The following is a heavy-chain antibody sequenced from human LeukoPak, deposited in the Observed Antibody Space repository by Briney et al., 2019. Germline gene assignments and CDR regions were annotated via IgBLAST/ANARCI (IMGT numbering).Heavy chain of an antibody. V-gene: IGHV3-21*01. J-gene: IGHJ3*02. CDR1: GFTFSSYT. CDR2: ISRSSIYI. Sequence: GGSLRLSCAASGFTFSSYTMNWVRQAPGKGLEWVSSISRSSIYIYYADSVKGRFTISRDNAKNSLFLQMNSLRAEDTAVYYCARLLDVFDIWSQGTMVTVSS. CDR3: ARLLDVFDI.